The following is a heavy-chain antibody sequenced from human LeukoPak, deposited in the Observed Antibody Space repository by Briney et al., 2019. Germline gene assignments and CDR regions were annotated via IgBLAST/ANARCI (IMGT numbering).Heavy chain of an antibody. CDR3: ARQAGGYSSGWYQFHFDD. D-gene: IGHD6-19*01. CDR1: GYTFINYG. CDR2: INTYSGNT. V-gene: IGHV1-18*04. J-gene: IGHJ4*02. Sequence: ASVKVSCKASGYTFINYGISWVRQAPGQGLEWMGWINTYSGNTNYAQKLQGRVSMTTDTSTSIAYMELRSLRSDDTAVYYCARQAGGYSSGWYQFHFDDWGQGTLVTVSS.